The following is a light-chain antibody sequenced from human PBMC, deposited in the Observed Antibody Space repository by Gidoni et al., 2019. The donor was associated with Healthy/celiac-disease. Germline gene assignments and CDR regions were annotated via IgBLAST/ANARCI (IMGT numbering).Light chain of an antibody. CDR2: GAS. Sequence: EIVMTQSPATLSVSPGERATLSCRASQSVSSNLAWYQQKPGQAPRLLIYGASTRATGIPARFSGSESGTEFTLTISSLPSEDFAVYYCQQYNNWPPMYTFGQGTKLEIK. V-gene: IGKV3-15*01. CDR1: QSVSSN. J-gene: IGKJ2*01. CDR3: QQYNNWPPMYT.